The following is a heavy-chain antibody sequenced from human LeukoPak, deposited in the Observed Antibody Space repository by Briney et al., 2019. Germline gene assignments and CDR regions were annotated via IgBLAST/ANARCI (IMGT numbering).Heavy chain of an antibody. CDR1: GGSFSGYY. Sequence: PSETLSLTCAVYGGSFSGYYWSWIRQPPGKGLEWIGEIKHSGSNNYNPSLKSRVTISVATSKKQFSLKLSSVTTSHTDDYSGARGVGAAAGLPTFDYWGQGTLVTVSS. D-gene: IGHD6-13*01. CDR3: ARGVGAAAGLPTFDY. CDR2: IKHSGSN. V-gene: IGHV4-34*01. J-gene: IGHJ4*02.